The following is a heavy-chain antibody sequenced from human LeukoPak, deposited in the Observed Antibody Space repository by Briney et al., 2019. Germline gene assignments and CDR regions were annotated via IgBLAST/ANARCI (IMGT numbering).Heavy chain of an antibody. D-gene: IGHD6-19*01. CDR1: GFTFSSSA. CDR2: ISYDGSKK. CDR3: ARSRSASTSGWYDYFDY. Sequence: GGSLRLSCAASGFTFSSSAMQWVRQAPGKGLEWGAVISYDGSKKYYADSVKGRFTISRDDSKNTLYLQMNSLRGEDTAVYYCARSRSASTSGWYDYFDYWGRGTLVTVSS. J-gene: IGHJ4*02. V-gene: IGHV3-30*04.